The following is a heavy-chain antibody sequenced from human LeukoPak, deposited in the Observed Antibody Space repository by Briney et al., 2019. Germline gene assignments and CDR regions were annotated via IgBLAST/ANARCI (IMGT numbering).Heavy chain of an antibody. J-gene: IGHJ3*02. Sequence: SETLSLTCTVSGDSISSNDYYWSWIRQHPGKGLEWIGYIYYSGSTYYNPSLKSRVTISVDTSKNQFSLKLSSVTAADTAVYYCARGLQNDAFDIWGQGTMVTVSS. CDR2: IYYSGST. CDR3: ARGLQNDAFDI. CDR1: GDSISSNDYY. V-gene: IGHV4-31*03.